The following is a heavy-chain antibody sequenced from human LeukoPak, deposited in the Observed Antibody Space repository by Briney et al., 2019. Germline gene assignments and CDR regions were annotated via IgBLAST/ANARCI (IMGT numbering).Heavy chain of an antibody. CDR3: EVVIPDFDY. CDR2: ISGSGGST. CDR1: GFTFSSYA. Sequence: PGGSLRLSCAASGFTFSSYAMSWVRQAPGKGLEWVSAISGSGGSTYYADSVKGRFTISRDNAKNSLYLQMNSLRDEDTAVYYCEVVIPDFDYWGQGTLVTVSS. D-gene: IGHD3-22*01. V-gene: IGHV3-23*01. J-gene: IGHJ4*02.